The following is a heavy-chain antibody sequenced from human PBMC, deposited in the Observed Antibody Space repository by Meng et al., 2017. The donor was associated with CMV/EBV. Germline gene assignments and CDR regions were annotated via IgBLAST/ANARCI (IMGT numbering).Heavy chain of an antibody. J-gene: IGHJ3*02. Sequence: GGSLRLSCVASGFTFSSYDMHWVRQVTGKGLEWDSGIGTGGDTYYPDSVKGRFTISRENAKNSLYLQMNSLRAGDTAVYYCARVVYGAFDIWGQGAMVTVSS. CDR2: IGTGGDT. CDR3: ARVVYGAFDI. V-gene: IGHV3-13*01. CDR1: GFTFSSYD. D-gene: IGHD3-10*01.